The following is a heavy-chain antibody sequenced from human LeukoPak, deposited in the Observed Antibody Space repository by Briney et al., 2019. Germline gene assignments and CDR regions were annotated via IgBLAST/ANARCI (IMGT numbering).Heavy chain of an antibody. V-gene: IGHV1-58*02. Sequence: TSVKVSCKASGFTLTSSAMQWVRQARGQRLEWIGWIVVGSGNTNYAQKFQERVTITRGMSTSTAYMELSSLRSEDTAVYYCAVSGIAAAGKGEVGFDYWGQGTLVTVSS. CDR2: IVVGSGNT. CDR1: GFTLTSSA. J-gene: IGHJ4*02. CDR3: AVSGIAAAGKGEVGFDY. D-gene: IGHD6-13*01.